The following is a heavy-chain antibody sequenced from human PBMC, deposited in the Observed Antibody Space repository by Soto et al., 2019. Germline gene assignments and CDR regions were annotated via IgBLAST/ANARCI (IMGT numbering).Heavy chain of an antibody. CDR1: GFTFSGSW. J-gene: IGHJ4*02. Sequence: EVQLVESGGGLVQPGGSLRLSCAASGFTFSGSWMHWVRQAPGKGLVWVTRINGDGSGTSYADFVKGRFTISRDDAKNTLFLQMNGLSAEDTAVYYCARGIFGSGTANYYWCQGTLVTVSS. V-gene: IGHV3-74*01. CDR2: INGDGSGT. D-gene: IGHD3-10*01. CDR3: ARGIFGSGTANYY.